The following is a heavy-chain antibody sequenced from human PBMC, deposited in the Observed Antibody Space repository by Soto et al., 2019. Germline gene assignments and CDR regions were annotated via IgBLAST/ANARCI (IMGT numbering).Heavy chain of an antibody. CDR1: GGSISSGGYY. D-gene: IGHD3-16*02. CDR2: IYYSGST. Sequence: PSETLSLTCTVSGGSISSGGYYWSWIRQHPGKGLEWIGYIYYSGSTYYNPSLKSRATISVDTSKNQFSLKLSSVTAADTAVYYCARVVYDYVSGSYRYEFDYWGQGTLVTVSS. CDR3: ARVVYDYVSGSYRYEFDY. V-gene: IGHV4-31*03. J-gene: IGHJ4*02.